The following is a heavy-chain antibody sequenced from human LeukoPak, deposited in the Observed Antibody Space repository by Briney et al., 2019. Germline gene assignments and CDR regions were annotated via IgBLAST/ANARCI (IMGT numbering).Heavy chain of an antibody. CDR3: ARHQMPRRRYYYDSSGYYYRFDY. CDR2: IKQDGSEK. J-gene: IGHJ4*02. Sequence: HPGGSLRLSCAASGFTFSSYWMSWVRQAPGKGLEWVANIKQDGSEKYYVDSVKGRFTISRDNAKNSLYLQMNSLRAEDTAVYYCARHQMPRRRYYYDSSGYYYRFDYWGQGTLVTVSS. CDR1: GFTFSSYW. V-gene: IGHV3-7*03. D-gene: IGHD3-22*01.